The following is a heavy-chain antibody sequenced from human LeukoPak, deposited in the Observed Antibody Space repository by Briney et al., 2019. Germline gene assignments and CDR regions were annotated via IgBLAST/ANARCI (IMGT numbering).Heavy chain of an antibody. CDR3: AKNELLWFGEFDAFDI. CDR1: GFTFSSYG. Sequence: PGGSLRLSCAAPGFTFSSYGMHWGRQAPGKGLDRVAVISYDGSNKYYVDSVKGRFTISRDNSKNMLYLQTNSLRAEDTAVYYCAKNELLWFGEFDAFDIWGQGTMVTVSS. J-gene: IGHJ3*02. V-gene: IGHV3-30*18. CDR2: ISYDGSNK. D-gene: IGHD3-10*01.